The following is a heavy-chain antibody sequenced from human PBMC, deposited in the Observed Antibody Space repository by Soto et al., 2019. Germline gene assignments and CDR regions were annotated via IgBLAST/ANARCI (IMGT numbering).Heavy chain of an antibody. CDR2: IRREVDGGTI. CDR1: GFTFSNFW. V-gene: IGHV3-15*01. Sequence: EVQLVESGGGLVKPGESLRLSCAASGFTFSNFWLSWVRQARGQVLEWVGRIRREVDGGTIEYAAPVKGRFSISRDDSKNTLYLQMNSLKTEDTAVYYCTTRITATGAFDIWGQGTVVTVSS. D-gene: IGHD6-25*01. CDR3: TTRITATGAFDI. J-gene: IGHJ3*02.